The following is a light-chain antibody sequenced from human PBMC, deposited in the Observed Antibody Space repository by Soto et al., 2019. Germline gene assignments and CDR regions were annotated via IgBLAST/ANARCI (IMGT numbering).Light chain of an antibody. J-gene: IGLJ3*02. CDR1: SSNIGSNY. CDR3: AAWDDSLSGRWV. V-gene: IGLV1-47*01. Sequence: QSVLTQPPSASGTPGQRVTISWSGSSSNIGSNYVYWYQQLPGTAPKLLIYRNNQRPSGVPDRFSGSKSGTSASLAISGLRSEDEAEYYCAAWDDSLSGRWVFGGGTKLTVL. CDR2: RNN.